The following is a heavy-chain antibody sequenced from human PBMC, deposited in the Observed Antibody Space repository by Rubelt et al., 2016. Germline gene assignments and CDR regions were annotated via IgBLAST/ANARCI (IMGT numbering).Heavy chain of an antibody. CDR1: GFTFRRYA. D-gene: IGHD1-26*01. CDR2: IGGSDERT. V-gene: IGHV3-23*01. J-gene: IGHJ4*02. Sequence: GGSLRLSCAASGFTFRRYAMNWVREAPGKGLEWVSAIGGSDERTYYADSVKGRFTISRDNSKNTLHLQMNSLRAEDTAVYYCARDAPYSGSYHQFDHWGQGTLVTVSS. CDR3: ARDAPYSGSYHQFDH.